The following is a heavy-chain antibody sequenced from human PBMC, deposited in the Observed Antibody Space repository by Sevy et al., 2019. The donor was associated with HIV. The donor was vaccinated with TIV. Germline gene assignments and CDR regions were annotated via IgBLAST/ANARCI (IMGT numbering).Heavy chain of an antibody. CDR1: GFTFSSYG. CDR2: IWYYGSNK. CDR3: AGDRLRGGIAAAGYYGMDV. D-gene: IGHD6-25*01. V-gene: IGHV3-33*01. J-gene: IGHJ6*02. Sequence: GGSLRLSCAASGFTFSSYGMHWVRQAPGKGLEWVAVIWYYGSNKYYADSVKGRFTISRDNSKNTLYQQMNSLRAEETAVDYGAGDRLRGGIAAAGYYGMDVWGQGTTVTVSS.